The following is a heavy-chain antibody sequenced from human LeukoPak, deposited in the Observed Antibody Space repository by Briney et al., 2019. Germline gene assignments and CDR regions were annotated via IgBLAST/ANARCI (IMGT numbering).Heavy chain of an antibody. Sequence: GGSLRLSCAASGFTFSNSWMHWVRQAPGKGLVWVSRINNDGSSTNYADSVKGRFTISRDSAKNTLYLQMNSLRVEDTAVYYCTTTVPGTRNGFDIWGQGTMVTVSS. CDR1: GFTFSNSW. CDR2: INNDGSST. J-gene: IGHJ3*02. D-gene: IGHD6-19*01. V-gene: IGHV3-74*01. CDR3: TTTVPGTRNGFDI.